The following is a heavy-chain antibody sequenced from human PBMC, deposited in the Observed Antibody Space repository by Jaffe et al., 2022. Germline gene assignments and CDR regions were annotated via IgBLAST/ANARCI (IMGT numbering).Heavy chain of an antibody. J-gene: IGHJ5*02. CDR2: IYYSGST. CDR3: ARHGPGIAAAGNWFDP. CDR1: GGSISSSSYY. D-gene: IGHD6-13*01. V-gene: IGHV4-39*01. Sequence: QLQLQESGPGLVKPSETLSLTCTVSGGSISSSSYYWGWIRQPPGKGLEWIGSIYYSGSTYYNPSLKSRVTISVDTSKNQFSLKLSSVTAADTAVYYCARHGPGIAAAGNWFDPWGQGTLVTVSS.